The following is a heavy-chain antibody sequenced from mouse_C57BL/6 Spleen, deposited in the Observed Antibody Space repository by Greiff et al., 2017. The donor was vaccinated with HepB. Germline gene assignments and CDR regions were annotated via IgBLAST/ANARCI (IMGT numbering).Heavy chain of an antibody. CDR1: GYTFTDYE. D-gene: IGHD1-1*01. J-gene: IGHJ4*01. CDR3: TRLLRSSSDYAMDY. Sequence: VQLQQSGAELVRPGASVTLSCKASGYTFTDYEMHWVKQTPVHGLEWIGAIDPETGGTAYNQKFKGKAILTADKSSSTAYMELRSLTSEDSAVYYCTRLLRSSSDYAMDYWGQGTSVTVSS. V-gene: IGHV1-15*01. CDR2: IDPETGGT.